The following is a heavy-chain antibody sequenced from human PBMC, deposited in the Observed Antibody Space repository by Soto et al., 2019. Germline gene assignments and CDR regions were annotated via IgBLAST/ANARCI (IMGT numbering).Heavy chain of an antibody. CDR3: ARAGDILTGYYLDY. D-gene: IGHD3-9*01. Sequence: ASVKVSCKASGYTFTSYGLHWVRQAPGQRLEWMGWINTGNGDTKYSQRFQVRVTITRDTSASTAYMELSSLRSEDTAVYYCARAGDILTGYYLDYWGQGALVTVSS. J-gene: IGHJ4*02. V-gene: IGHV1-3*04. CDR1: GYTFTSYG. CDR2: INTGNGDT.